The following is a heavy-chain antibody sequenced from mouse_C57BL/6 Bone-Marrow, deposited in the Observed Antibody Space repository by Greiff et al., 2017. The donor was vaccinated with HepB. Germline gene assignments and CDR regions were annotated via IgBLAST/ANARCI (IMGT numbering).Heavy chain of an antibody. Sequence: EVKLVESGGGLVQSGRSLRLSCANSGFTFSDFYMEWVRQAPGKGLEWIAASRNKANDYTTEYSASVKGRFIVSRDTSQSILYLQMNALRAEDTAIYYCARDPYGYFDVWGTGTTVTVSS. CDR1: GFTFSDFY. J-gene: IGHJ1*03. D-gene: IGHD6-5*01. V-gene: IGHV7-1*01. CDR3: ARDPYGYFDV. CDR2: SRNKANDYTT.